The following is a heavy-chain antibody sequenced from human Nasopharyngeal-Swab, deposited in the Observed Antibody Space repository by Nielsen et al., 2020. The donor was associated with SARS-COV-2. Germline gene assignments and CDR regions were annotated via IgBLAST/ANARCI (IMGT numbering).Heavy chain of an antibody. CDR1: GFTFSDYY. CDR2: ISSSGSTI. V-gene: IGHV3-11*04. J-gene: IGHJ4*02. D-gene: IGHD4-23*01. CDR3: AHHYGGNTDHLDY. Sequence: GESLKIFCAASGFTFSDYYMSWIRQAPGKGLEWVSYISSSGSTIYYADSVKGRFTISRDNAKNSLYLQMNSLRAEDTAVYYCAHHYGGNTDHLDYWGQGTLVTVSS.